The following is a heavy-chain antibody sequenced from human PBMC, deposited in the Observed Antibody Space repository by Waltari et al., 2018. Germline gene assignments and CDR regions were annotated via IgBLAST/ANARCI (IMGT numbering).Heavy chain of an antibody. D-gene: IGHD2-2*01. J-gene: IGHJ4*02. V-gene: IGHV1-69*09. CDR1: RDTFSTYA. CDR3: ARESRSTAGTDY. Sequence: QEQLVQSAAEVKKPGSSVKVSCKTSRDTFSTYAITWLRQAPGQGLEWMGRIIPLLDISNYAQQFQGRITITADRSTSTAYMELSSLESEDTALYYCARESRSTAGTDYWGQGTLVTVSS. CDR2: IIPLLDIS.